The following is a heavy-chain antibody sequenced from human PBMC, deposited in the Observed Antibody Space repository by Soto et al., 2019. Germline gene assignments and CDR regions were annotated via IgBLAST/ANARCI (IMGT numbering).Heavy chain of an antibody. Sequence: EIQLMQSGGGLVRPGGSLRLSCAASGFSFSSYWMSWFRQAPGKGPEWVANIKEDGGEQHYVDSVKGRFTISRDNTENSLFLQMNNLRAEDSAIYYCAITTSTVSYWFDPWGPGTQVTVSS. CDR1: GFSFSSYW. CDR3: AITTSTVSYWFDP. V-gene: IGHV3-7*03. CDR2: IKEDGGEQ. D-gene: IGHD4-4*01. J-gene: IGHJ5*02.